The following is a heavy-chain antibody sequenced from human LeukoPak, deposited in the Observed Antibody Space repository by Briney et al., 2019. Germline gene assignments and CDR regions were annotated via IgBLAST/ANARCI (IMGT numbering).Heavy chain of an antibody. J-gene: IGHJ4*02. Sequence: GGSLRLSCAASGFTFSSYEMNWVRQAPGKGLEWVSYISSSGSTIYSADSVRSRFTISRDNAKNSLYLQMNSPRADDTAVYYCATLRRQLVDYWGQGTLVTVSS. CDR3: ATLRRQLVDY. CDR2: ISSSGSTI. CDR1: GFTFSSYE. V-gene: IGHV3-48*03. D-gene: IGHD6-13*01.